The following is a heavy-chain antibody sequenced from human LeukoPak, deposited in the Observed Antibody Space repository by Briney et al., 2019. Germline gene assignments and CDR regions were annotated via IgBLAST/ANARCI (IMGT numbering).Heavy chain of an antibody. Sequence: SQTLSLTCTVSGGSISSGSYYWSWIRQPAGKGLEWIGRIYTSGSTNYNPSLKSRVTISVDTSKNQFSLKLSSVTAADTAVYYCARGTQVGATNPEYFQHWGQGTLVTVSS. J-gene: IGHJ1*01. D-gene: IGHD1-26*01. V-gene: IGHV4-61*02. CDR1: GGSISSGSYY. CDR2: IYTSGST. CDR3: ARGTQVGATNPEYFQH.